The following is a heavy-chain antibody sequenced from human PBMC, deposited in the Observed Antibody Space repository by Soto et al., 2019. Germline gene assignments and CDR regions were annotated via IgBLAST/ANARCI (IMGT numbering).Heavy chain of an antibody. Sequence: ASVKVSCKASGYSFTAYCVHWVRQAPGQGLEWMGWINPNSGGTNYAQRFQGRVAMTTDTSTNTAYMELNSLKSDDTALYFCARSSATYSDFDYWGQGTQVTVSS. V-gene: IGHV1-2*02. CDR2: INPNSGGT. D-gene: IGHD6-19*01. J-gene: IGHJ4*01. CDR3: ARSSATYSDFDY. CDR1: GYSFTAYC.